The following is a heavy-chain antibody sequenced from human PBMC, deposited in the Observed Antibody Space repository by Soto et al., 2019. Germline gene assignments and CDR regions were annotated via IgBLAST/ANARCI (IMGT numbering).Heavy chain of an antibody. CDR2: ISGGGGTT. CDR1: GFTFSSYV. D-gene: IGHD6-13*01. Sequence: EVQLLESGGDLVQPGGSLRLSCAASGFTFSSYVMSWVRQVPGKGLEWVSVISGGGGTTYYADSVKGRITISRENSKNSLYLQINSLRAEDTAVYYCAKGISTSRHYYGMDVWGQGTTVTVSS. V-gene: IGHV3-23*01. CDR3: AKGISTSRHYYGMDV. J-gene: IGHJ6*02.